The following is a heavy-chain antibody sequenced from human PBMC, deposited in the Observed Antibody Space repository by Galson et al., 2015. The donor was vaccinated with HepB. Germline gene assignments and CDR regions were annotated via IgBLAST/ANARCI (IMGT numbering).Heavy chain of an antibody. Sequence: SVKVSCKASGYTFSNYGISWVRQAPGQGLEWMGWFSVYNGNTKYAENLQGRVTMTTDTSTSTAYMELRTLRSDDTAVYFCARDRSGPLAYWGQGTLVTVSS. CDR2: FSVYNGNT. V-gene: IGHV1-18*04. D-gene: IGHD3-3*01. CDR1: GYTFSNYG. CDR3: ARDRSGPLAY. J-gene: IGHJ4*02.